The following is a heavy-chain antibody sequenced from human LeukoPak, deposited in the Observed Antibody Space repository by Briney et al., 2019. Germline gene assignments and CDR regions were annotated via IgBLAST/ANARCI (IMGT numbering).Heavy chain of an antibody. D-gene: IGHD1-26*01. CDR1: GFTFSSYA. J-gene: IGHJ4*02. CDR2: ISGSGGST. Sequence: GGSLRLSCAASGFTFSSYAMSWVRQAPGKGLEWVSAISGSGGSTYYADSVKGRFTISRDNSKNTLYLQMNSLRAEDTAVYYCASRRGGDSGSCYFGYWGQGTLVTVSS. V-gene: IGHV3-23*01. CDR3: ASRRGGDSGSCYFGY.